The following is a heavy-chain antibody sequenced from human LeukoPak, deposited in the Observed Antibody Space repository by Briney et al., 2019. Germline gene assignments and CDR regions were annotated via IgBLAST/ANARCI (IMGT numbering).Heavy chain of an antibody. V-gene: IGHV4-59*01. CDR1: GGSISSYY. CDR3: ARVSSGGYFHTYYFDY. CDR2: IYYSGST. D-gene: IGHD3-22*01. J-gene: IGHJ4*02. Sequence: SETLSLTCTVSGGSISSYYWSWIRQPPGKGLEWIGYIYYSGSTNDNPSLKSRVTMSLDTSKNQFPLNLISVTAADTAIYYCARVSSGGYFHTYYFDYWGQGTLVTVSS.